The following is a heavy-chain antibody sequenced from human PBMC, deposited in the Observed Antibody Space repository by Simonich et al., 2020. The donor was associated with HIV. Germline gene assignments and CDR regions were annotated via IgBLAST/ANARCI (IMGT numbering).Heavy chain of an antibody. CDR2: IYYRGST. V-gene: IGHV4-59*08. CDR1: GGYIRSYY. J-gene: IGHJ4*02. Sequence: QVQLQESGPGLVKPSETLSLTCNVSGGYIRSYYWGWIRQPPGKGLGWIGYIYYRGSTNSNPSLKSRVTISVDTSKNQFSLKLSSVTAADTAVYYCARRGITGSTGYFDYWGQGTLVTVSS. CDR3: ARRGITGSTGYFDY. D-gene: IGHD1-7*01.